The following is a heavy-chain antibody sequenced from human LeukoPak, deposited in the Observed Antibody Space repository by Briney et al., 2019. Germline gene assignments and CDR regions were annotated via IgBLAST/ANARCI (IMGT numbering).Heavy chain of an antibody. CDR3: AGSTAGTFDFDY. CDR1: GGSISSGSYY. D-gene: IGHD6-19*01. V-gene: IGHV4-61*02. Sequence: PSQTLSLTCTVSGGSISSGSYYWSWIRQPAGKGLEWIGRIYTSGSTNYNPSLKSRVTISVDTSKNQFSLKLSSVTAADTAVYYCAGSTAGTFDFDYWGQGTLVTVSS. CDR2: IYTSGST. J-gene: IGHJ4*02.